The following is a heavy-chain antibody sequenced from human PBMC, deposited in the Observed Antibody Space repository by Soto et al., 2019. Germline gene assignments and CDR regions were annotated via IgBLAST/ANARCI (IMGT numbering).Heavy chain of an antibody. Sequence: QVQLVQSGAEVKKPGASVKVSCKASGYTFSSYGISWVRQSPGQGLEWMGWISAYNGNTNYAQKLQGRVTMTTDKSTSTSYMELSSLRPDDTAVYDCARSIEAAFDLDYWGHGNQVNVTS. V-gene: IGHV1-18*01. D-gene: IGHD6-13*01. J-gene: IGHJ4*01. CDR2: ISAYNGNT. CDR1: GYTFSSYG. CDR3: ARSIEAAFDLDY.